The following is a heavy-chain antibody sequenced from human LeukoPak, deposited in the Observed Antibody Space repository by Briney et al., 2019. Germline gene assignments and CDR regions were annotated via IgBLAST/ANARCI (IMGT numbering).Heavy chain of an antibody. CDR3: ARGNYDFWSGYYGGGQYYFDY. J-gene: IGHJ4*02. CDR2: IYYSGST. D-gene: IGHD3-3*01. Sequence: SETLSLTCTVSGGSISSCYWSWIRQPPGKGLEWIGSIYYSGSTYYNPSLKSRVTISVDTSKNQFSLKLSSVAAADTAVYYCARGNYDFWSGYYGGGQYYFDYWGQGTLVTVSS. V-gene: IGHV4-39*07. CDR1: GGSISSCY.